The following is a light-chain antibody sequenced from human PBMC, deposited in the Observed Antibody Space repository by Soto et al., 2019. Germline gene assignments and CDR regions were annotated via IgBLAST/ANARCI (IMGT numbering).Light chain of an antibody. CDR3: AAWDDSLRGVV. CDR1: SSNIGSNY. CDR2: RNS. V-gene: IGLV1-47*01. Sequence: QSVLTQPPLASGTPGQRVTISCSGSSSNIGSNYVYWYQQLPGTVPQLLIYRNSERPSGVPDRFSGSKSGTSASLAISGLRSEDEADYYCAAWDDSLRGVVFGGGTKVTVL. J-gene: IGLJ2*01.